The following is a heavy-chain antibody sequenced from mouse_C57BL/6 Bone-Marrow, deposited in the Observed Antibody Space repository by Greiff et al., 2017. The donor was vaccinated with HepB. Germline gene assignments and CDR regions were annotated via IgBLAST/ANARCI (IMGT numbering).Heavy chain of an antibody. Sequence: QVQLQQSGTELVKPGASVKLSCKASGYTFTSYWMHWVKQRPGQGLEWVVNISTSNGGTNYNEKFKSKATLTVDKSSITAYMQLSSLTSEDSAVYYCASGYYGSKDYAMDYWGQGTSVTVSS. D-gene: IGHD1-1*01. J-gene: IGHJ4*01. V-gene: IGHV1-53*01. CDR2: ISTSNGGT. CDR1: GYTFTSYW. CDR3: ASGYYGSKDYAMDY.